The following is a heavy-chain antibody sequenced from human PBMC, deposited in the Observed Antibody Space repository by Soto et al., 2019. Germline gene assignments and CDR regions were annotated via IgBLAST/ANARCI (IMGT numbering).Heavy chain of an antibody. V-gene: IGHV6-1*01. CDR2: TYHRANCRH. CDR3: AKSGSFFRPSLGYFDY. D-gene: IGHD1-1*01. CDR1: GDSVSSNTAA. J-gene: IGHJ4*02. Sequence: SQTLSLPCAISGDSVSSNTAAWNWIRSSPSRGLEWLGRTYHRANCRHDYAVSVKSRITVNPDTSKNHFSLQLNSVTPDDTAVYYCAKSGSFFRPSLGYFDYWGQGTLVTVSS.